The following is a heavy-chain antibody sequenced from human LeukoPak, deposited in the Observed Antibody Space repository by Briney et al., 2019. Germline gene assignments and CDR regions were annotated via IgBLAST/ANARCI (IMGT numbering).Heavy chain of an antibody. D-gene: IGHD2-21*01. CDR3: ARDVCGGDCYSAFDI. CDR2: ISSGGSTI. Sequence: PGGSLRLSCAASGFTFSSYSMNWVRQAPGKGLEWVSYISSGGSTIYYADSVKGRFTISRDNAKNSLYLQMNGLRAEDTAVYYCARDVCGGDCYSAFDIWGQGTMVTVSS. V-gene: IGHV3-48*01. J-gene: IGHJ3*02. CDR1: GFTFSSYS.